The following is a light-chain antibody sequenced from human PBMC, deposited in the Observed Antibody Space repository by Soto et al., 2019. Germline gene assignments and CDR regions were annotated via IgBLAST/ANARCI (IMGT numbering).Light chain of an antibody. CDR3: QQYGSAVFT. CDR2: GGS. V-gene: IGKV3-20*01. J-gene: IGKJ3*01. CDR1: QSISADY. Sequence: EIVLTQSPGTLSLSPGGRAALSCRASQSISADYLVWYQQKPGQATRLLIYGGSSRATGIPDRFSGSGSGTDFTLTISRLAPEDVAVYYCQQYGSAVFTFGPGTKVDIK.